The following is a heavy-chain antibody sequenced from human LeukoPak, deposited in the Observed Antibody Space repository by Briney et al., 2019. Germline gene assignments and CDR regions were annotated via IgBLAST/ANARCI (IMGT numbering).Heavy chain of an antibody. V-gene: IGHV1-69*04. CDR1: GGTFSSYA. D-gene: IGHD4-17*01. J-gene: IGHJ6*02. Sequence: SVKVSCKASGGTFSSYAISWVRQAPGQGLEWMGRIIPILGIANYAQEFQGRVTITADKSTSTAYMELSSLRSEDTAVYYCARGEDYGDYVSYYYYGMDVWGQGTTVTVSS. CDR3: ARGEDYGDYVSYYYYGMDV. CDR2: IIPILGIA.